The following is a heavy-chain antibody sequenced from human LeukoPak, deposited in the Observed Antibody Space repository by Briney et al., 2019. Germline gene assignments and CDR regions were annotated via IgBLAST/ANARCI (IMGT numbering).Heavy chain of an antibody. Sequence: AGGSLRLSCAASGFTFSSYAMHWVRQAPGKGLEWVAVISYDGSNKYYADSVKGRFTISRDNSKNTLYLQMNSLRAEDTAVYYCARVRWYNWNDVGAFDIWGQGTMVTVSS. CDR3: ARVRWYNWNDVGAFDI. D-gene: IGHD1-1*01. CDR2: ISYDGSNK. J-gene: IGHJ3*02. CDR1: GFTFSSYA. V-gene: IGHV3-30-3*01.